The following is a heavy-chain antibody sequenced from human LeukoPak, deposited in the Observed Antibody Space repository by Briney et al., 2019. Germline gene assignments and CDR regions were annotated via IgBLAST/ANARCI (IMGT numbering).Heavy chain of an antibody. D-gene: IGHD6-13*01. J-gene: IGHJ5*02. CDR2: ISGSGGST. V-gene: IGHV3-23*01. CDR1: GFTFSSYA. CDR3: AKEMSSSSPDP. Sequence: GGSLRLSCAASGFTFSSYAMSWVRQAPGRGLEWVSAISGSGGSTYYADSVKGRFTISRDNSRNTLYLQMHSLRAEDTATYYCAKEMSSSSPDPWGQGALVTVSS.